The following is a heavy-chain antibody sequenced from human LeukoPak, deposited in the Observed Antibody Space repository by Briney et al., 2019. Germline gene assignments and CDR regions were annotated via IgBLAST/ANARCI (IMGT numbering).Heavy chain of an antibody. J-gene: IGHJ5*02. V-gene: IGHV4-38-2*01. CDR1: GYSISSGYY. CDR2: IYHSGST. Sequence: PSETLSLTCAVSGYSISSGYYWGWIRQPPGKGLEWIGSIYHSGSTYYNPSLKSRVTISVDTSKNQFSLKLSSVTAADTAVYYRARGPFPRGKLERRMGWFDPWGQGTLVTVSS. D-gene: IGHD1-1*01. CDR3: ARGPFPRGKLERRMGWFDP.